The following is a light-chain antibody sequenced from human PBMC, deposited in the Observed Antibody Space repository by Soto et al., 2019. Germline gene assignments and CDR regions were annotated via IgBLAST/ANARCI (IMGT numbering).Light chain of an antibody. Sequence: DIQMTQSPSTLSSSVGDRFTITCLASQSISSCLAWYQQKPWKAPKLLIYDASSLESGVPSRFSGSGSGTEFTLTISSLKPDDFATYYCQQYNSYLWTFGQGTKVDIK. V-gene: IGKV1-5*01. CDR2: DAS. J-gene: IGKJ1*01. CDR1: QSISSC. CDR3: QQYNSYLWT.